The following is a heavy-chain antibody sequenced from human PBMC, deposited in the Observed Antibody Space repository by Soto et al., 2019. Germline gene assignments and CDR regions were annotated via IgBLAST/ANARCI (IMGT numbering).Heavy chain of an antibody. CDR1: GFTFSSYA. CDR3: AKRRGAIWYFDY. J-gene: IGHJ4*02. V-gene: IGHV3-23*01. CDR2: VSIGGST. D-gene: IGHD2-15*01. Sequence: GGSLRLSCAASGFTFSSYAMGWVRQGPGKGLEWVAVVSIGGSTHYADSVRGRFTISRDNSKNTLSLQMNSLTAEDTAVYFCAKRRGAIWYFDYRGQGALVPASS.